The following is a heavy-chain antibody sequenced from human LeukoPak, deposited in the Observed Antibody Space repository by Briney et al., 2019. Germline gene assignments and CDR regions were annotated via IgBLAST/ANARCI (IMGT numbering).Heavy chain of an antibody. V-gene: IGHV3-23*01. J-gene: IGHJ5*02. CDR1: GFTFGNYA. Sequence: GGSLRLSCAASGFTFGNYAMYWVRQAPGKGLEWASGISGRGGGTYFADSVKGRFTISRDNSKNTLYMQMNSLRGDDTAVYYCAKATPYYDTLTGYSTPYNWFDPWGQGTLVTVSS. D-gene: IGHD3-9*01. CDR3: AKATPYYDTLTGYSTPYNWFDP. CDR2: ISGRGGGT.